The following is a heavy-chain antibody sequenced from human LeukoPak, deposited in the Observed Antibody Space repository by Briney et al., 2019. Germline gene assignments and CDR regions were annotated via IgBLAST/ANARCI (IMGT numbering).Heavy chain of an antibody. J-gene: IGHJ5*02. V-gene: IGHV3-21*01. CDR2: ISSSSSYI. Sequence: GGSLRLSCAASGFTFSSYSMNWVRQAPGKGLEWVSSISSSSSYIYYADSVKGRFTISRDNAKNSLYLQMNGLRAEDTAVYYCARGAVVVPAAMSQDGWSDPWGQGTLVTVSS. D-gene: IGHD2-2*01. CDR1: GFTFSSYS. CDR3: ARGAVVVPAAMSQDGWSDP.